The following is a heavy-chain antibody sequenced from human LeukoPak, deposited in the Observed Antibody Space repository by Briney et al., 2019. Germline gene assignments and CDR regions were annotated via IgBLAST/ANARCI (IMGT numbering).Heavy chain of an antibody. CDR3: AKGGTILGVIRCFDN. Sequence: GGSLRLSCAASGFTFSSSAMTWVRQAPGKGLEWVSGISADGGRTYYADSVKGRFTISRDNSKNTLYLQTNSLRAEDTAVYYCAKGGTILGVIRCFDNWGQGTLVTVSS. CDR2: ISADGGRT. CDR1: GFTFSSSA. D-gene: IGHD3-10*01. J-gene: IGHJ4*02. V-gene: IGHV3-23*01.